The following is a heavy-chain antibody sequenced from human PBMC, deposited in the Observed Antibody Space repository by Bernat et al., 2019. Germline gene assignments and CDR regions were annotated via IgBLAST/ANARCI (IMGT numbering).Heavy chain of an antibody. CDR3: ARGSNTHSSGYYPTVDY. Sequence: EVQLVESGGGLVQPGGSLRLSCVASGFTVSSNYMSWVRQAPGKGLEWVSVIYSGGSTYYADSVKGRFTISRDNSKNTLYLQMNSLRAEDTAVYYCARGSNTHSSGYYPTVDYWGQGTLVTVSS. J-gene: IGHJ4*02. CDR2: IYSGGST. CDR1: GFTVSSNY. V-gene: IGHV3-66*01. D-gene: IGHD3-22*01.